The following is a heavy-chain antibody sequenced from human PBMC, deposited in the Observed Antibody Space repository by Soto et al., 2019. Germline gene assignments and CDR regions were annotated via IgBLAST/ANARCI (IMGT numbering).Heavy chain of an antibody. J-gene: IGHJ3*02. D-gene: IGHD3-16*02. CDR1: GGSISSYY. CDR2: IYYSGST. V-gene: IGHV4-59*01. Sequence: ASXTLSLTCTVSGGSISSYYWSWIRQLPGNGLEWFVYIYYSGSTNYNPSLKSRVTISVDTPKNQFSLKLSSVTAADTAVYYCARLAFDDYIWGSYRVVRAFDIWGQGTMVTVSS. CDR3: ARLAFDDYIWGSYRVVRAFDI.